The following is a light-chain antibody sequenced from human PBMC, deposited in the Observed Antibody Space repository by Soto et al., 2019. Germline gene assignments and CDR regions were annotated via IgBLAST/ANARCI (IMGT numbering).Light chain of an antibody. V-gene: IGKV3-11*01. J-gene: IGKJ5*01. CDR1: QSVGSF. Sequence: DIVLTQSPGTLSLSPGERATLSCRASQSVGSFLAWYQQKPGQAPRLLIYDTSIRATGIPARFSGSGSGTDFTLTISSLEPEDFAVYYCQQRNSWPPTFTFGQGTRLEIK. CDR2: DTS. CDR3: QQRNSWPPTFT.